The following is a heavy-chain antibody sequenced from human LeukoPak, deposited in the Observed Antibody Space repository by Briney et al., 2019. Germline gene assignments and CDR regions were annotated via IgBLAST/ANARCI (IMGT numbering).Heavy chain of an antibody. CDR3: ARSTDSLANYFDY. D-gene: IGHD3-22*01. Sequence: SVKVSCKASGGTFSSYAISWVRQAPGQGLEWMGTIIPILGIANYAQKFQGRVTITADKSTSTAYMELSSLRSEDTAVYYCARSTDSLANYFDYWGQGTLVTVSS. CDR2: IIPILGIA. CDR1: GGTFSSYA. V-gene: IGHV1-69*04. J-gene: IGHJ4*02.